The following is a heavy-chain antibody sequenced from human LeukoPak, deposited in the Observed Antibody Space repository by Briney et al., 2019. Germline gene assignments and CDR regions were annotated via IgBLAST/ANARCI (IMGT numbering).Heavy chain of an antibody. CDR1: GFTFSSYG. D-gene: IGHD3-22*01. Sequence: GGSLRLSCAASGFTFSSYGMHWVRQAPGKGLEWVAVIWYDGSNKYYADSVKGRFSISRDNSKNTLYLHMNSLRAEDTALYYCARAEDYDSSGYVDAFDIWGQGTMVTVSS. J-gene: IGHJ3*02. CDR3: ARAEDYDSSGYVDAFDI. V-gene: IGHV3-33*01. CDR2: IWYDGSNK.